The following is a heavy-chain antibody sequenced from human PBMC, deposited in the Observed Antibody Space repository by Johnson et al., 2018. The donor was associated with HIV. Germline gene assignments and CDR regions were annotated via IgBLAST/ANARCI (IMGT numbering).Heavy chain of an antibody. J-gene: IGHJ3*02. CDR3: ASRTGWDAFDI. V-gene: IGHV3-30*02. CDR1: GVTFSSYG. CDR2: IRYDGNNK. Sequence: QVQLVESGGGVVQPGGSLRISCAASGVTFSSYGMHWVRQAPGKGLEGVALIRYDGNNKYYADSVKGRFTISRDNSKNTLLLQMNSLRAEDTAVYYCASRTGWDAFDIWGQGTMVTVSS. D-gene: IGHD7-27*01.